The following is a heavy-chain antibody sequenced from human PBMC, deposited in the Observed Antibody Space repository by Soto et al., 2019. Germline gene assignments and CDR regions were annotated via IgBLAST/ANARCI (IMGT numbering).Heavy chain of an antibody. CDR2: IVVGSGNT. J-gene: IGHJ6*02. Sequence: ASVKVSCKASGFTFTSSAVQWVRQARGQRLEWIGWIVVGSGNTNYAQKFQERVTITRDMSTSTAYMELSSLRSEDTAVYYCAADRFCSGGSCLRRNYYYYYGMDVWGQGTTVTVSS. V-gene: IGHV1-58*01. CDR1: GFTFTSSA. D-gene: IGHD2-15*01. CDR3: AADRFCSGGSCLRRNYYYYYGMDV.